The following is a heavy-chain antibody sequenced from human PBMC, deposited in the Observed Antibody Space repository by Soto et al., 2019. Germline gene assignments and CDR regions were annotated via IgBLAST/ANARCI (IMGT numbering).Heavy chain of an antibody. V-gene: IGHV3-9*01. Sequence: GGSLRLSCAASGFTFDDYAMHWVRQAPGKGLEWVSGISWNSGSIGYADSVKGRFTISRDNAKNSLYLQMNSLRAEDTALYYCAKGRALAVAGTGFDYWGQGTLVTVSS. J-gene: IGHJ4*02. CDR2: ISWNSGSI. CDR1: GFTFDDYA. D-gene: IGHD6-19*01. CDR3: AKGRALAVAGTGFDY.